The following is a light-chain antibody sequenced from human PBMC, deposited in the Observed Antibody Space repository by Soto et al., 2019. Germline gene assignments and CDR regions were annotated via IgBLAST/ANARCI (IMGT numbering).Light chain of an antibody. CDR3: SAWDDSLRGPV. CDR1: SSNIGSNY. Sequence: QSVLTQPPSASGTPGQRVTISCSGSSSNIGSNYVYWYRQLPGTAPNVLIYRNDERPSGVPDRFSGSNSGSSASLAISGLRSEDEADYYCSAWDDSLRGPVVVRGTKLTVL. V-gene: IGLV1-47*01. CDR2: RND. J-gene: IGLJ3*02.